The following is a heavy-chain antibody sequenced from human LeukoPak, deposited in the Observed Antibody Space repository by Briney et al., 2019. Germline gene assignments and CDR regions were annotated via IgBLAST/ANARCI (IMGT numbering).Heavy chain of an antibody. D-gene: IGHD6-19*01. CDR2: INGDGRTT. V-gene: IGHV3-74*01. CDR3: ARGSSSGWPDYFDY. CDR1: GFTLSSYW. J-gene: IGHJ4*02. Sequence: KTGGSPRLSCAASGFTLSSYWMHWVRQAPGKGLVWVSRINGDGRTTPYADSVKGRFTISRDNAKNTLYLQMNSLRAEDTAVYYCARGSSSGWPDYFDYWGQGTLVTVSS.